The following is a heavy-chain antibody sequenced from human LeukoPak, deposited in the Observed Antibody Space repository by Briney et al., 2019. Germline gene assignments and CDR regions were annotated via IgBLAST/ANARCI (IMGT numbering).Heavy chain of an antibody. J-gene: IGHJ6*02. D-gene: IGHD2-15*01. CDR3: ARVLGCSGGSCHISYYYYYGMDV. CDR2: IIPIFGTA. CDR1: GGTFSSYA. V-gene: IGHV1-69*13. Sequence: SVKLSCKASGGTFSSYAISWVRQAPGQGLEWMGGIIPIFGTANYAQKFQGRVTITADESTSTAYMELSSLRSEDTAVYYCARVLGCSGGSCHISYYYYYGMDVWGQGTTVTVSS.